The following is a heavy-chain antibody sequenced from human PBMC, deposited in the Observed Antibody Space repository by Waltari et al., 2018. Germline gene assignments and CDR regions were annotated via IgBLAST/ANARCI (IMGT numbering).Heavy chain of an antibody. CDR1: GGSFSGYY. J-gene: IGHJ4*02. D-gene: IGHD2-21*01. CDR3: ARGLWWLQDY. CDR2: INHSGST. Sequence: QVQLQQWGAGLLKPSETLSLTCAVYGGSFSGYYWSWIRQPPGKGLEWIGEINHSGSTNYNPSLKSRVTISVDTSKNQFSLKLSSVTAADTAVYYCARGLWWLQDYWGQGTLVTVSS. V-gene: IGHV4-34*01.